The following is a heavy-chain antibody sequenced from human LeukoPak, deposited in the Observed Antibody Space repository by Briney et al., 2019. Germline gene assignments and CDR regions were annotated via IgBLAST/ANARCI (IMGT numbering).Heavy chain of an antibody. Sequence: SETLSLTCTVSGGSISSYYWSWIRQPAGKGLEWIGRIYTSGSSNYNPSLKTRVTMSVDTSKNQFSLKLTSVTAADTAVYYCARESGSSTTRSLDYWGQGTLVTVSS. J-gene: IGHJ4*02. CDR1: GGSISSYY. D-gene: IGHD1-26*01. CDR3: ARESGSSTTRSLDY. CDR2: IYTSGSS. V-gene: IGHV4-4*07.